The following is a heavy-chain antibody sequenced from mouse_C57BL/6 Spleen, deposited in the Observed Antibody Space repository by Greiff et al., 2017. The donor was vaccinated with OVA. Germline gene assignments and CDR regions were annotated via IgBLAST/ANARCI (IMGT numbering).Heavy chain of an antibody. J-gene: IGHJ3*01. CDR2: IYPRSGNT. Sequence: QVQLQQSGAELARPGASVKLSCKASGYTFTSYGISWVKQRTGQGLEWIGEIYPRSGNTYYNEKFKGKATLTADKSSSTAYMELRSLTSEDSAVYFCARRSTAKASSWFAYWGQGTLVTVSA. V-gene: IGHV1-81*01. D-gene: IGHD3-2*02. CDR1: GYTFTSYG. CDR3: ARRSTAKASSWFAY.